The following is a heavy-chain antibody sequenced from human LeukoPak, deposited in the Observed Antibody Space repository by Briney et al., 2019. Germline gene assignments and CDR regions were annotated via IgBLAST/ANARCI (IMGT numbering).Heavy chain of an antibody. D-gene: IGHD1-7*01. Sequence: GGSLRLSCAASGFTFSSYAMSWVRQAPGKGLEWVSAISGSGGSTYYADSVKGRFTISRDNAKNSLYLQMNSLRAEDTAVYYCARVELGLNYARNWGQGTLVTVSS. CDR2: ISGSGGST. CDR3: ARVELGLNYARN. J-gene: IGHJ4*02. CDR1: GFTFSSYA. V-gene: IGHV3-23*01.